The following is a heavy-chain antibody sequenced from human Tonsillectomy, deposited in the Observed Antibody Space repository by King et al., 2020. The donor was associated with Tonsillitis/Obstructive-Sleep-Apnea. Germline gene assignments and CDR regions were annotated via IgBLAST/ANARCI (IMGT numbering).Heavy chain of an antibody. CDR2: INPKNGYT. V-gene: IGHV1-2*06. CDR1: GYRSTAYF. D-gene: IGHD3-9*01. Sequence: VQLVQSGAEVKKPGASVKFSCKASGYRSTAYFISWVRQAPGQGLEWMGRINPKNGYTDYAPNFEGRVTMTRDMSISTVYMELSRLTSDDTAVYFCARDEFNFDVLTGYYGLKFWGQGTLVTVSS. CDR3: ARDEFNFDVLTGYYGLKF. J-gene: IGHJ4*02.